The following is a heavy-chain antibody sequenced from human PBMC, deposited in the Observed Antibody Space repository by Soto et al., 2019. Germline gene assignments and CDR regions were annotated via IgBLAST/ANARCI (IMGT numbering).Heavy chain of an antibody. CDR2: ISPSGGST. CDR1: GYTFTSYY. CDR3: ARVYCSGGGCYGIDY. Sequence: QVQLVQSGAEVKKPGASVKVSCKASGYTFTSYYMHWVRQAPGQGLEWMGIISPSGGSTTYAQKFQGRVRMTRDTSTSTAYRELSSLRSEDTAVYYCARVYCSGGGCYGIDYWGQGTLVTVSS. V-gene: IGHV1-46*01. J-gene: IGHJ4*02. D-gene: IGHD2-15*01.